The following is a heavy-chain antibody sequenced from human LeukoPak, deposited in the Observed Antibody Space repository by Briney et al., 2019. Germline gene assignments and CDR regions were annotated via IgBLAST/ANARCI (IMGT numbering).Heavy chain of an antibody. D-gene: IGHD1-7*01. CDR3: ARGDRVTGTYFDY. CDR2: IIPIFGTA. CDR1: GGTFSSYA. J-gene: IGHJ4*02. V-gene: IGHV1-69*05. Sequence: ASVKVSCKASGGTFSSYAISWVRQAPGRGLEWMGGIIPIFGTANYAQKFQGRVTITTDESTSTAYMELSSLRSEDTAVYYCARGDRVTGTYFDYWGQGTLVTVSS.